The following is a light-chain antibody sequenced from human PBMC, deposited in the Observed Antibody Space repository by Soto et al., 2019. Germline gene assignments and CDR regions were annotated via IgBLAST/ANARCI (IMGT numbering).Light chain of an antibody. CDR1: SSDVGGYNY. J-gene: IGLJ1*01. Sequence: QSVLTQPASVSGSPGQSITISCTGTSSDVGGYNYVSWYQQHPGKAPKLMIYEVSNRPSGVSNRFSGSKSGNTASLTISGLQAEDEADYYCSSYTISSTLVFXTGTKVTVL. CDR3: SSYTISSTLV. CDR2: EVS. V-gene: IGLV2-14*01.